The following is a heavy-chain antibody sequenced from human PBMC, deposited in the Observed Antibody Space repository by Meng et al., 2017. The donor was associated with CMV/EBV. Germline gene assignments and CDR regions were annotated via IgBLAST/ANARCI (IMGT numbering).Heavy chain of an antibody. V-gene: IGHV3-48*03. Sequence: GVSLKISCAASGFTFSSYEMNWVRQAPGKGLEWVSYISSSGSTIYYADSVKGRFTISRDNAKNSLYLQMNSLRAEDTAVYYCARVGVGGNPGYYYYYYGMDVWGQGTTVTVSS. CDR3: ARVGVGGNPGYYYYYYGMDV. D-gene: IGHD4-23*01. CDR1: GFTFSSYE. CDR2: ISSSGSTI. J-gene: IGHJ6*02.